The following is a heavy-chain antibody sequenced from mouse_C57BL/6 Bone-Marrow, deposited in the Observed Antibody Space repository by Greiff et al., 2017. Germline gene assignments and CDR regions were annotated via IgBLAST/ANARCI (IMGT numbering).Heavy chain of an antibody. CDR1: GFTFSDYG. Sequence: EVKLEESGGGLVKPGGSLKLSCAASGFTFSDYGMHWVRQAPEKGLEWVAYISSGSSTIYYADTVKGRFTISRDNAKNTLFLQMTSLRSEDTAMYYCARLGYYGSSFYWYFDVWGTETTVTVS. CDR3: ARLGYYGSSFYWYFDV. CDR2: ISSGSSTI. D-gene: IGHD1-1*01. J-gene: IGHJ1*03. V-gene: IGHV5-17*01.